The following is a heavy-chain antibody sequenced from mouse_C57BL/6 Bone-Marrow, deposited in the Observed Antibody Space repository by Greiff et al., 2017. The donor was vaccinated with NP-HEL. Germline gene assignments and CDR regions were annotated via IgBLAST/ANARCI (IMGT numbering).Heavy chain of an antibody. CDR2: IDPSDSYT. V-gene: IGHV1-59*01. CDR1: GYTFTSYW. D-gene: IGHD4-1*01. Sequence: QVQLQQPGAELVRPGTSVKLSCKASGYTFTSYWMHWVKQRPGQGLEWIGVIDPSDSYTNYNQKFKGKATLTVDTSSSTAYMQLSSLTSEDSAVYYCAREGTGTYYYAMDYWGQGTSVTVSS. J-gene: IGHJ4*01. CDR3: AREGTGTYYYAMDY.